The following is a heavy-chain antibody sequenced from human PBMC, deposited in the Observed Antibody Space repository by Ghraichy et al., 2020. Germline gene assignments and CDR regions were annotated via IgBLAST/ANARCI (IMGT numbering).Heavy chain of an antibody. D-gene: IGHD1-26*01. CDR3: ARIPEDIVGATSVLNYYGMDV. J-gene: IGHJ6*02. V-gene: IGHV3-48*02. CDR2: ISSSSSTI. CDR1: GFTFSSYS. Sequence: GGSLRLSCAASGFTFSSYSMNWVRQAPGKGLEWVSYISSSSSTIYYADSVKGRFTISRDNAKNSLYLQMNSLRDEDTAVYYCARIPEDIVGATSVLNYYGMDVWGQGTTVTVSS.